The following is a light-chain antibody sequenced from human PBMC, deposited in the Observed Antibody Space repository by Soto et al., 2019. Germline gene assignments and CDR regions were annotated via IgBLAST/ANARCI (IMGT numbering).Light chain of an antibody. J-gene: IGKJ1*01. CDR1: QGLNRN. V-gene: IGKV3-15*01. CDR3: HEYNTWPWT. CDR2: GAS. Sequence: ETVLTQSPATLSVSPGETATLSCTTSQGLNRNLAWYQQKLGQAPRVLIYGASTRAAGIPARFSGSGSGTEFILTFSSLQSEDFAVYYCHEYNTWPWTFGQGTKVEIK.